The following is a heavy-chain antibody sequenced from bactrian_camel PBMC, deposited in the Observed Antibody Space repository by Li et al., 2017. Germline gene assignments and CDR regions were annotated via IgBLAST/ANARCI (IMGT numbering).Heavy chain of an antibody. V-gene: IGHV3S1*01. CDR1: GYVFNYRC. J-gene: IGHJ6*01. CDR3: AADRALDDDCYVGSLYTDFAY. CDR2: IYTNGGTT. D-gene: IGHD3*01. Sequence: HVQLVESGGGSVQAGQSLRLSCVASGYVFNYRCMGWFRQAPGKGNEREGVAVIYTNGGTTYYADSMKGRFTISQGSNKVVLNLHMNDLKPEDTAMYYCAADRALDDDCYVGSLYTDFAYWGQGTQVTVS.